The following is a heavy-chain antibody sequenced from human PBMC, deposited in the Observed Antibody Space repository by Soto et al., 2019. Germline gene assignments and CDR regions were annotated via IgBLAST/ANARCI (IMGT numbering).Heavy chain of an antibody. D-gene: IGHD3-22*01. CDR2: IWYDGSNK. CDR1: GFTFSSYG. CDR3: ARGGRTYYYDSSGYYPDGY. J-gene: IGHJ4*02. V-gene: IGHV3-33*01. Sequence: QVQLVESGGGVVQPGRSLRLSCAASGFTFSSYGMHWVRQAPGKGLEWVAVIWYDGSNKYYADSVKGRFTISRDNSKNTLYLQMNSLRAEDTAVYYCARGGRTYYYDSSGYYPDGYWGQGNLVTVSS.